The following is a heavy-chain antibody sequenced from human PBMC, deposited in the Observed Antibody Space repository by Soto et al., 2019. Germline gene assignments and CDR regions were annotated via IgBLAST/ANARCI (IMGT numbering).Heavy chain of an antibody. J-gene: IGHJ4*02. CDR2: IWYDGSNK. CDR3: ASSIN. V-gene: IGHV3-33*01. Sequence: QVQLVESGGGVVQPGRSLRLSCAASGFPFSSYGMHWVRQAPGKGLAWVAVIWYDGSNKDYAESVKGRFTISRDNSKNTLYLQMNSLRADYTAVYYCASSINWGQGTLVTVSS. CDR1: GFPFSSYG.